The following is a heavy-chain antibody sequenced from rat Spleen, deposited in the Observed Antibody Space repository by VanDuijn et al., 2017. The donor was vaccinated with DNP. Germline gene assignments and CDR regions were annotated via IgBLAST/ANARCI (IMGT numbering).Heavy chain of an antibody. CDR2: ISTDGGRA. D-gene: IGHD1-4*01. Sequence: EVQLVESGGGLVQPGRSLKLSCVASGFTFSNYWMYWIRQAPGKGLEWIASISTDGGRAYYLDSVKGRFTISRDNAKSTLYLQMDSLRSEDTATYYCATHNYYFDYWGQGVMVTVSS. CDR3: ATHNYYFDY. CDR1: GFTFSNYW. V-gene: IGHV5-58*01. J-gene: IGHJ2*01.